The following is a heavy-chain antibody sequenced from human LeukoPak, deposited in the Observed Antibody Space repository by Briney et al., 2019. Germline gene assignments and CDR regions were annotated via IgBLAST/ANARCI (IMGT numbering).Heavy chain of an antibody. D-gene: IGHD6-19*01. J-gene: IGHJ4*02. Sequence: AGGSLRLSCAASGFTVSNNYMGWVRQAPGKGLEWVSVFYTDGNTYYADSVKGRFIISRDNSKNTLYLQMNSLRAEDTAVYYCAGVASDSRGWYHFDYWGQGTLVTVSS. CDR3: AGVASDSRGWYHFDY. CDR2: FYTDGNT. CDR1: GFTVSNNY. V-gene: IGHV3-53*01.